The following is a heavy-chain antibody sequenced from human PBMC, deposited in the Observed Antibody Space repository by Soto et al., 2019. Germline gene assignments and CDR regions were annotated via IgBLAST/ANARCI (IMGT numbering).Heavy chain of an antibody. D-gene: IGHD3-10*01. CDR3: AKLGSYGSGIDY. CDR2: ISGSGGST. V-gene: IGHV3-23*01. Sequence: GSLRLSCAASGFTFSSYAMSWVRQAPGKGLEWVSAISGSGGSTYYADSVKGRFTISRDNSKNTLYLQMNSLRAEDTAVYYWAKLGSYGSGIDYWGQGTLVTAPQ. CDR1: GFTFSSYA. J-gene: IGHJ4*02.